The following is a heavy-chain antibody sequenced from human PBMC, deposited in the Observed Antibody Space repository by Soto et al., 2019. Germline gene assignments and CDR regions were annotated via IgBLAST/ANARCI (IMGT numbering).Heavy chain of an antibody. J-gene: IGHJ4*02. CDR1: GFTFNNAW. V-gene: IGHV3-15*01. D-gene: IGHD3-16*02. CDR2: IKTETEGGST. Sequence: EVQLVESGGGLVRPGGSLRLSCAASGFTFNNAWMSWVRQAPGKGLEWVARIKTETEGGSTDYAALVEGRFTISKDDSKNTLCLQMNSLKIDDTAVYYCSTYDFFPWSDRYRWAYWGQGTLVTVSS. CDR3: STYDFFPWSDRYRWAY.